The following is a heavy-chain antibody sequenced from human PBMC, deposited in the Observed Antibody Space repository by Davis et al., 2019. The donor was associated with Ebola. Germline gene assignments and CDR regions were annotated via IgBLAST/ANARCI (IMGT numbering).Heavy chain of an antibody. CDR2: I. J-gene: IGHJ4*02. CDR3: ARGGVVAVPYYFDY. V-gene: IGHV4-61*01. D-gene: IGHD2-15*01. CDR1: GGSVSSGSYY. Sequence: SETLSLTCTVSGGSVSSGSYYWSWIRQPPGKGLEWIGYIYNPSLKSRVTISVDTSKNQFSLKLSSVTAADTAVYYCARGGVVAVPYYFDYWGQGTLVTVSS.